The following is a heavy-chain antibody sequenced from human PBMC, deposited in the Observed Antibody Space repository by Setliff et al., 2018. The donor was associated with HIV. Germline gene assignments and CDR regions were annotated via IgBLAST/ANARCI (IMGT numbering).Heavy chain of an antibody. Sequence: ASVMVSCKVSGYTLTKLSIHWVRQGPGKGLEWMGGFDPEDGETIYAQKFRGRVTMTEDTSIDTAYMRMSSLRSEDTAVYYCATRPRDDFWSGFDYWGRGTLVTVSS. CDR1: GYTLTKLS. D-gene: IGHD3-3*01. V-gene: IGHV1-24*01. J-gene: IGHJ4*02. CDR2: FDPEDGET. CDR3: ATRPRDDFWSGFDY.